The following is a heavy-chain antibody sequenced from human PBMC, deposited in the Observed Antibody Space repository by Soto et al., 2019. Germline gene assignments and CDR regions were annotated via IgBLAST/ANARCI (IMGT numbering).Heavy chain of an antibody. J-gene: IGHJ4*02. V-gene: IGHV3-23*01. CDR1: GFTFSSYA. D-gene: IGHD2-15*01. CDR2: ISGSGGST. Sequence: EVQLLESGGGLVQPGGSLRLSCAASGFTFSSYAMSWVRQAPGKGLEWVSAISGSGGSTYYADSVKGRFTISRDNSKNGLYLQMNGMGAEDTAVYYCANLSGGRCYSSPDYWGRGSLVTVSS. CDR3: ANLSGGRCYSSPDY.